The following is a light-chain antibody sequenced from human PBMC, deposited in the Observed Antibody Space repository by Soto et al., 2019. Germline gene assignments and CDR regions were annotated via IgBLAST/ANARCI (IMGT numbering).Light chain of an antibody. J-gene: IGKJ1*01. CDR2: GAS. V-gene: IGKV3-20*01. CDR1: QSISSSS. CDR3: QPYGSSPWT. Sequence: EIVLTQSPGTLSLSPGERATLSCRASQSISSSSLAWFQQKPGQAPRLLIYGASSRATGIPDRFGGSGSGTDFTLTISRLEPEDFAVYYCQPYGSSPWTFGQGTKVEIK.